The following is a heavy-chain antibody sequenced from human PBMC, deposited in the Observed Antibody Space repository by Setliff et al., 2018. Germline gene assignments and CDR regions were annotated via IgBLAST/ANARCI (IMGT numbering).Heavy chain of an antibody. V-gene: IGHV4-4*02. CDR2: IYHDGNPKFNPSV. Sequence: TSETLSLTCTVSGASINSLSWWSWVRQPPGKGLEWIGEIYHDGNPKFNPSVNYNPSLKSRVTMSIDKSKNQFSLNLRSVTAADTAVYYCTRGGERYHTANWGQGLLVTAPQ. CDR3: TRGGERYHTAN. J-gene: IGHJ4*02. D-gene: IGHD2-2*01. CDR1: GASINSLSW.